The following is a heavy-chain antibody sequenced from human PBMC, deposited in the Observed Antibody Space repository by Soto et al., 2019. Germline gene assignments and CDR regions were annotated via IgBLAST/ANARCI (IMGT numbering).Heavy chain of an antibody. J-gene: IGHJ2*01. CDR3: ANFIRDFDR. D-gene: IGHD3-16*02. Sequence: QVQLQESGPGLVQPSETMSLTCPVSGGSISSYFSSWIRQPPGKGLEWSGYIYYTGSTNYNPSLKSRVTLAVDTSKNQFSLQLRSVTASDTAGYYFANFIRDFDRLGRGTLFTV. CDR1: GGSISSYF. V-gene: IGHV4-59*01. CDR2: IYYTGST.